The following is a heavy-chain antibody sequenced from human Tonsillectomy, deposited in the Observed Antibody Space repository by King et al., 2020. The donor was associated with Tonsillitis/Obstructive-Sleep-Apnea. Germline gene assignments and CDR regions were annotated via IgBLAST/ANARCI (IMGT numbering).Heavy chain of an antibody. CDR2: ISYDGSNK. D-gene: IGHD5-12*01. J-gene: IGHJ4*02. CDR1: GFTFGSFA. Sequence: VQLVESGGGVVQPGRSLRLSCAASGFTFGSFAMHWVRQATGKGLEWVAVISYDGSNKYYTDSVKGRFTISRDNSKNTLCLQMNSLRAEDTAVYYCARSERGYSGYDLLGVDYWGQGTLVTVSS. CDR3: ARSERGYSGYDLLGVDY. V-gene: IGHV3-30*10.